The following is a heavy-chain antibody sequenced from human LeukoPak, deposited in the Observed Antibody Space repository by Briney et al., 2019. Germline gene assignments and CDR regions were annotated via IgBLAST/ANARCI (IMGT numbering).Heavy chain of an antibody. CDR2: ISGSGGST. CDR1: GFTFSSYA. CDR3: AKNVVLRFLEWLPYYFDY. V-gene: IGHV3-23*01. Sequence: GGSLRLSCAASGFTFSSYAMSWVRQAPGKGLEWVPAISGSGGSTYYADSVKGRFTISRDNSKNTLYLQMNSLRAEDTAVYYCAKNVVLRFLEWLPYYFDYWGQGTLVTVSS. J-gene: IGHJ4*02. D-gene: IGHD3-3*01.